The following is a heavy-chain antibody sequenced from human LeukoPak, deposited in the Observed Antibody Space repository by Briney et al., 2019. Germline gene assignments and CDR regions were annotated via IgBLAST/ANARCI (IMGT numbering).Heavy chain of an antibody. J-gene: IGHJ4*02. CDR2: INPNSGGT. Sequence: ASVTVSCKASGYTFTGYYMHWVRQAPGQGLEWMGWINPNSGGTNYAQKVQGRVTMTRDTSISTAYMELSRLRSDDTAVYYCARGEPLLWFGELFSYWGQGTLVTVSS. CDR1: GYTFTGYY. CDR3: ARGEPLLWFGELFSY. D-gene: IGHD3-10*01. V-gene: IGHV1-2*02.